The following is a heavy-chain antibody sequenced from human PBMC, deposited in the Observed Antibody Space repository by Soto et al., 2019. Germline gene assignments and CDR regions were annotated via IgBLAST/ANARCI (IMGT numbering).Heavy chain of an antibody. Sequence: EVQVLESGGGLVQPGGSLRLSCAASGFTFSSYAMNWVRQSPGKGLEWGGSIRGSGSSAYYPDSVEGRFINSRDNSKNTLYLQMNSLRAEDTAVYYCAKRGGDYDSRYHYYMDVWGKGTTVTVSS. CDR2: IRGSGSSA. J-gene: IGHJ6*03. CDR3: AKRGGDYDSRYHYYMDV. V-gene: IGHV3-23*01. CDR1: GFTFSSYA. D-gene: IGHD3-16*01.